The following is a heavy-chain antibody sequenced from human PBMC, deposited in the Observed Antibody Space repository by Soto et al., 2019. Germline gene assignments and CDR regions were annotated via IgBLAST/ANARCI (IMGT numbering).Heavy chain of an antibody. J-gene: IGHJ4*02. CDR3: ASFPYYGSGSYYIYYFDY. Sequence: ASVKVSCKASGGTFSSYAISWVRQAPGQGLEWMGGIIPIFGIANYAQKFQGRVTITAYKSTSTAYMELISLRSEDTAVYYCASFPYYGSGSYYIYYFDYWGQGTLVTVSS. D-gene: IGHD3-10*01. CDR1: GGTFSSYA. V-gene: IGHV1-69*10. CDR2: IIPIFGIA.